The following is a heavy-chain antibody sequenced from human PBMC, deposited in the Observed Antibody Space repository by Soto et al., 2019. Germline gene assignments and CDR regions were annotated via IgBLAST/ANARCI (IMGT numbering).Heavy chain of an antibody. D-gene: IGHD5-12*01. CDR1: GGSISSGDYY. J-gene: IGHJ6*02. CDR3: ARDDAGRLWGMDV. Sequence: PSETLSLTCTVSGGSISSGDYYWSWIRQPPGEGLEWIGYIYYSGSTYYNPSLKSRVTISVDTSKNQFSLKLSSVTAADTAVYYCARDDAGRLWGMDVWGQGTTVTVSS. V-gene: IGHV4-30-4*01. CDR2: IYYSGST.